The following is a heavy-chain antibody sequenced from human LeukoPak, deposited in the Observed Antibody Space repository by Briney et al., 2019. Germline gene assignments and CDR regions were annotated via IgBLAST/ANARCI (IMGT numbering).Heavy chain of an antibody. D-gene: IGHD5-24*01. Sequence: GGSLRLSCSASGFIFTNFGIQWVRQTPGKGLEWVAYIAYDSSTTYFTAPVKGRFTNSRETSKNTVYLQMNSLRLEDTAVYFCAKDVRGDGHRYFDSWGQGTLVSVSS. V-gene: IGHV3-30*02. CDR2: IAYDSSTT. CDR3: AKDVRGDGHRYFDS. J-gene: IGHJ4*02. CDR1: GFIFTNFG.